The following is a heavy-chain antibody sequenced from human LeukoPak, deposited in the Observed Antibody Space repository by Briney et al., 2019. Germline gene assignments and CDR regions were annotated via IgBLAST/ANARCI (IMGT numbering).Heavy chain of an antibody. Sequence: GGSLRLSCAASGFTFSSYAVHWVRQAPGKGLEWVAVISYDGSNKYYADSVKGRFTISRDNSKNTLCLQMNSLRAEDTAVYYCARDGYYYDSSGYYYQVAISYAFDIWGQGTMVTVSS. CDR1: GFTFSSYA. CDR3: ARDGYYYDSSGYYYQVAISYAFDI. V-gene: IGHV3-30*04. D-gene: IGHD3-22*01. CDR2: ISYDGSNK. J-gene: IGHJ3*02.